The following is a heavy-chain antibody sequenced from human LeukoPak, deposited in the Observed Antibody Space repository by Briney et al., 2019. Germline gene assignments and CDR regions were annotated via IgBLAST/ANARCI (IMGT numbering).Heavy chain of an antibody. Sequence: GGSLRLSCAASGFTFSSYAMSWVRQAPGKGLEWVSAISGSGGSTYYADSVKGRFTISRDNSKNTLFLQMNSLRAEDRAVYYCAREGSGWNYYGMDVWGQGTTVTVSS. CDR2: ISGSGGST. D-gene: IGHD6-19*01. V-gene: IGHV3-23*01. CDR1: GFTFSSYA. CDR3: AREGSGWNYYGMDV. J-gene: IGHJ6*02.